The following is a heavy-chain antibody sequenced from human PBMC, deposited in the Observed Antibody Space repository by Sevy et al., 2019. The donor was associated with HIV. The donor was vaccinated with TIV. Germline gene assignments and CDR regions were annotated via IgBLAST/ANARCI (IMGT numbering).Heavy chain of an antibody. CDR3: ARGLGVVAVAAIADYGMDV. CDR1: GFTFSSYW. Sequence: GGSLRLSCAASGFTFSSYWMSWVRQAPGKGLEWVANIKQDGSEKYYVDSVKGRFTISRDNAKNSLYLQMNSLRAEDTAVYYCARGLGVVAVAAIADYGMDVWGQGTTVTVSS. D-gene: IGHD2-15*01. V-gene: IGHV3-7*01. CDR2: IKQDGSEK. J-gene: IGHJ6*02.